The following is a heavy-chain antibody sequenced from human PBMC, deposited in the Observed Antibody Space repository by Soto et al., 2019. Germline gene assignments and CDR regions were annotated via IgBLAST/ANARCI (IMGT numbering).Heavy chain of an antibody. Sequence: GGSMRLSCVASGFTFSTDSMNWVRQAPGKGLEWVAHISTSGATRYYADSVKGRFTISRDNAKTSLYLQMDSLRNEDTAVYYCARFFGSGFDYWGQGTLVTVSS. D-gene: IGHD6-19*01. CDR2: ISTSGATR. CDR3: ARFFGSGFDY. V-gene: IGHV3-48*02. J-gene: IGHJ4*02. CDR1: GFTFSTDS.